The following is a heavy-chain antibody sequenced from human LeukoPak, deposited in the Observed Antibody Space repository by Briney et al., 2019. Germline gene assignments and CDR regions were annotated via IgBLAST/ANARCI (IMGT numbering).Heavy chain of an antibody. CDR1: RFTFSSYW. V-gene: IGHV3-74*01. D-gene: IGHD6-13*01. CDR3: ARGGAVAGIMDV. CDR2: INSDGSST. Sequence: GGSLRLSCAASRFTFSSYWMHWVRQAPGKGLVWVSRINSDGSSTTYADSVKGRFTISRDNAKNTLYLQMNSLRAEDTAVYYSARGGAVAGIMDVWGKGTTVTVSS. J-gene: IGHJ6*04.